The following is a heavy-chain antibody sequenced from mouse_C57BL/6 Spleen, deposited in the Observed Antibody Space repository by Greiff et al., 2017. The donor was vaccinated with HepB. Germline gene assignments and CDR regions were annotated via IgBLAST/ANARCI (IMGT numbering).Heavy chain of an antibody. CDR1: GYTFTSYG. Sequence: QVQLQQSGAELARPGASVKLSCKASGYTFTSYGISWVKQRTGQGLEWIGEIYPRSGNTYYNEKFKGKATLTADKSSSTAYMELRSLTSEDSAVYFCVYTTVHFDYWGQGTTLTVSS. CDR3: VYTTVHFDY. J-gene: IGHJ2*01. CDR2: IYPRSGNT. D-gene: IGHD1-1*01. V-gene: IGHV1-81*01.